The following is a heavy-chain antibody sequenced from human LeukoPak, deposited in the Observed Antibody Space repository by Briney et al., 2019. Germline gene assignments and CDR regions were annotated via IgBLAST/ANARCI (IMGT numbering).Heavy chain of an antibody. CDR2: ITNSGGST. D-gene: IGHD4-23*01. CDR3: AKAAIGTVVTPDRLDY. CDR1: GFTFSSYA. J-gene: IGHJ4*02. Sequence: GGSLRLSCAASGFTFSSYAMNWVRQAPGKGLEWVSVITNSGGSTNYADSVKGRFTISRDNSKNTLYLQMNTLIVEDTAVYYCAKAAIGTVVTPDRLDYWGQGTLVTVSS. V-gene: IGHV3-23*01.